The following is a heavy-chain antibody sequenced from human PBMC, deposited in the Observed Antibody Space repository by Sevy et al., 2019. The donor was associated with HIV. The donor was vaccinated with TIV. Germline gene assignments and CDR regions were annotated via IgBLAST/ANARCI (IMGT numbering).Heavy chain of an antibody. CDR3: IKVMEIGQELKSYYMDV. V-gene: IGHV3-15*01. D-gene: IGHD1-26*01. CDR1: GFTFSNTW. CDR2: IKSKTDGGIT. J-gene: IGHJ6*03. Sequence: GGCLRLSCAASGFTFSNTWMSWIRQAPGKGLEWIGRIKSKTDGGITDYAAPVKGRFSISRDDSKNTLYLQMSSLKTEDTALYYTIKVMEIGQELKSYYMDVWGKGTTVTVSS.